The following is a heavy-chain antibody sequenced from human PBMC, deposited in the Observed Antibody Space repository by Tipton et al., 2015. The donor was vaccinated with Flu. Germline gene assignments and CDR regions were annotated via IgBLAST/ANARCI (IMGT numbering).Heavy chain of an antibody. CDR2: VYAGGST. Sequence: QLVQSGGGLIQSGGSLRLSCAVSGFSVSSNFMSWVRQAPGKGLEWVSVVYAGGSTRHADSLKGRFTISRDTSKNALNLQMNNLRAEDTATYYCARVASSGANYPGMDVWGQGTTVTASS. J-gene: IGHJ6*02. CDR3: ARVASSGANYPGMDV. CDR1: GFSVSSNF. V-gene: IGHV3-53*01. D-gene: IGHD3-16*01.